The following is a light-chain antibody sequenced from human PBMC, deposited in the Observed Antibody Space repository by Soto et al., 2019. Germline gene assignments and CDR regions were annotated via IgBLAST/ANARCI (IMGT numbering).Light chain of an antibody. J-gene: IGKJ4*02. V-gene: IGKV3-11*01. CDR3: QQRSNWRLT. CDR1: QSVSSY. Sequence: IVLTQSPATLSLSPGERATLSCRASQSVSSYLAWYQQKPGQAPRLLIYDASNRATCIPAMFSGSGSGTDFTLTICSLEPEDFAVYYCQQRSNWRLTFGGGTMVYIK. CDR2: DAS.